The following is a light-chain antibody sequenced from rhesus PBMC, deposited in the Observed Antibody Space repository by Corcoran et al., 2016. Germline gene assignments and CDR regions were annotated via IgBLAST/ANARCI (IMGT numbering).Light chain of an antibody. CDR1: QGITND. J-gene: IGKJ2*01. Sequence: DIQMTQSPSSLSASVGDRVTITCRASQGITNDLAWYQQKPGETHKLLIYEASSLQSGIPSRFSGSGSGTDFTLTLSSLQPEDFATYDCQHYYSTPYSFGQGTKVEIK. CDR2: EAS. V-gene: IGKV1-25*01. CDR3: QHYYSTPYS.